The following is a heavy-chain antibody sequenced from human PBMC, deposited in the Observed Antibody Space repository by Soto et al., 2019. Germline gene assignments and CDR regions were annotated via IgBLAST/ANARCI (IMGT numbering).Heavy chain of an antibody. Sequence: PSETLSLTCTVSGGSISSYYWSWIRQPAGKGLEWIGRIYTSGSTNYNPSLKSRVTMSVDTSKNQFSLKLSSVTAADTAVYYCARDQYYYDSSGYYQYYFDYWGQVPMGTVSS. J-gene: IGHJ4*02. CDR2: IYTSGST. CDR1: GGSISSYY. V-gene: IGHV4-4*07. CDR3: ARDQYYYDSSGYYQYYFDY. D-gene: IGHD3-22*01.